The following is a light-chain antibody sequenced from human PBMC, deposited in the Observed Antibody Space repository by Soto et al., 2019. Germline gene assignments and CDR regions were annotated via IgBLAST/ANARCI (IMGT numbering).Light chain of an antibody. CDR2: GAS. CDR3: LRYGDSPPAYT. J-gene: IGKJ2*01. CDR1: QSVSSRN. V-gene: IGKV3-20*01. Sequence: EIVLTQSPGTVSLSPGERATLSCRASQSVSSRNLAWYRQKPGQASSLLIFGASNRATGIPDRFSGSGSGTDFTLTISRLEPEDCAVYYCLRYGDSPPAYTFGQGTKLEIK.